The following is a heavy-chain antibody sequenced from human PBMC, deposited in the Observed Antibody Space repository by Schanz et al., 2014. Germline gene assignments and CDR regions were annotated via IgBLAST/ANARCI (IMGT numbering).Heavy chain of an antibody. J-gene: IGHJ4*02. Sequence: EVQLVESGGGFVQPGGSLRLSCVASGVTFSSYAMSWVRQASGKGLEWVSAISGSGTTTYYADSVKGRFTISRDNSKNTLDLQMNSLRAEDTAIYYCAKDLAAVGVFDYWGQGYLVTVSP. D-gene: IGHD6-13*01. CDR3: AKDLAAVGVFDY. CDR2: ISGSGTTT. CDR1: GVTFSSYA. V-gene: IGHV3-23*04.